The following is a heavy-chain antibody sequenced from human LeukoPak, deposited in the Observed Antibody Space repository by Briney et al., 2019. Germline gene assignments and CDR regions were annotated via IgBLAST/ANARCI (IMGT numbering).Heavy chain of an antibody. J-gene: IGHJ4*02. Sequence: SETLSLTCTVSGGSISSSNYYWGWIRQPPGNGLEWIGEINHSGSTNYNPSLKSRVTISVDTSKNQFSLKLSSVTAADTAVYYCAGHTKFYGGKGGLDYWGQGTLVTVSS. CDR3: AGHTKFYGGKGGLDY. D-gene: IGHD4-23*01. CDR2: INHSGST. V-gene: IGHV4-39*01. CDR1: GGSISSSNYY.